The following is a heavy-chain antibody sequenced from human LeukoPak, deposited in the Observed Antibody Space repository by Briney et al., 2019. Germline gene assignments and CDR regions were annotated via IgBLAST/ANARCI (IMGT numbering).Heavy chain of an antibody. V-gene: IGHV3-30*18. CDR2: ISYDGSNK. D-gene: IGHD5-18*01. CDR3: AKVATVMVYGAFDI. J-gene: IGHJ3*02. Sequence: RGSLRLSCAASGFTFSSYGMHWVRQAPGKGLEWVAVISYDGSNKGYADSVKGRFTISRDNSKNTLYLQMNSLRAEDTAVYYCAKVATVMVYGAFDIWGQGTMVTVSS. CDR1: GFTFSSYG.